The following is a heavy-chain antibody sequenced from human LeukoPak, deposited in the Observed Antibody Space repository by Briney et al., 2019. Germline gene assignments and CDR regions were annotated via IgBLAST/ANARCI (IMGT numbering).Heavy chain of an antibody. V-gene: IGHV3-23*01. Sequence: PGGSLRLSCAASGFTLSSYEMSWIRQAPGKGLEWVSSIDYSGGSSYYADSVKGRFTISRDDSKNTLYLQLNSLRAEDTAVYYCAKDQRGYCSGGSCYGRFDYWGQGTLVTVSS. D-gene: IGHD2-15*01. CDR3: AKDQRGYCSGGSCYGRFDY. CDR2: IDYSGGSS. CDR1: GFTLSSYE. J-gene: IGHJ4*02.